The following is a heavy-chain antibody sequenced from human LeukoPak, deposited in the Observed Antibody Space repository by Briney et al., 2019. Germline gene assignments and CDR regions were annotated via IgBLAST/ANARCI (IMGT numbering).Heavy chain of an antibody. D-gene: IGHD3-3*01. J-gene: IGHJ4*02. V-gene: IGHV4-39*01. Sequence: SETLSLTCTVSGASISSSSYYWACIRQPPGKGLEWIGSIYYSGSTYYNPSLESRVTISADTSKNQFSLQLSSVTAADTAVYYCASTYSDFWSGYFVQYWGQGTLVTVSS. CDR3: ASTYSDFWSGYFVQY. CDR2: IYYSGST. CDR1: GASISSSSYY.